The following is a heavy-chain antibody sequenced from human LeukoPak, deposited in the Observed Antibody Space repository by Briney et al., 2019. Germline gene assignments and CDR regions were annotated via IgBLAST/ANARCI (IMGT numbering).Heavy chain of an antibody. Sequence: GASVKVSCKASGGTFSSYAISWVRQAAGQGREWMGRIIPILGIANYAQKFQGRVTITADKSTSTAYMELSSLRSEDTAVYYCARISGGPGIDYWGQGTLVTVSS. V-gene: IGHV1-69*04. CDR3: ARISGGPGIDY. D-gene: IGHD2-15*01. CDR1: GGTFSSYA. CDR2: IIPILGIA. J-gene: IGHJ4*02.